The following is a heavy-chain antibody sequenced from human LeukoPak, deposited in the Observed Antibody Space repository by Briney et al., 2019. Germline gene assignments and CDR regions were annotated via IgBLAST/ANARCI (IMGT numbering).Heavy chain of an antibody. J-gene: IGHJ4*02. D-gene: IGHD4-17*01. CDR2: IYYSGST. V-gene: IGHV4-59*01. Sequence: SETLSLTCTVSGGSISSYYWSWIRQPPGKGLEWIGYIYYSGSTNYNPSLKSRVTISVDTSKNQFSLKLSSVTAADTAVYYCARDFGSVTTGEYYFDYWGQGTLVTVSS. CDR1: GGSISSYY. CDR3: ARDFGSVTTGEYYFDY.